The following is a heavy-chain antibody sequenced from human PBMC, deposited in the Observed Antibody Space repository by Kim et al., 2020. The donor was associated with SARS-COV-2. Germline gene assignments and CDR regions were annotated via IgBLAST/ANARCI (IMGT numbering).Heavy chain of an antibody. V-gene: IGHV3-15*01. Sequence: APLKGRFTISRDDSKNTLYLQMNSLKTEDTAVYYCTTDLTGYYYYYGMDVWGQGTTVTVSS. D-gene: IGHD3-9*01. J-gene: IGHJ6*02. CDR3: TTDLTGYYYYYGMDV.